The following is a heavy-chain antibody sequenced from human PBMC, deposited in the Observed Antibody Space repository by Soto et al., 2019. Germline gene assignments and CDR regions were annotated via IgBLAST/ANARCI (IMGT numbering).Heavy chain of an antibody. Sequence: ASVKVSCKASGYSFINNAVHWVRQAPGQRLEWMGWINPANGITKYSQKFQGRVTITSDTSATTAYMELSSLTSEDTAVYYCARDALYTNGSYVGEPYDSWGQGTLVTVSS. D-gene: IGHD3-22*01. CDR1: GYSFINNA. V-gene: IGHV1-3*01. CDR2: INPANGIT. J-gene: IGHJ4*02. CDR3: ARDALYTNGSYVGEPYDS.